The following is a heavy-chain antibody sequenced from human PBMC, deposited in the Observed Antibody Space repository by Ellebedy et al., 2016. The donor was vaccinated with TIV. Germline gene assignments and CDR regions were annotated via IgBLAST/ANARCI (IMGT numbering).Heavy chain of an antibody. V-gene: IGHV3-74*01. CDR2: INSDGSST. J-gene: IGHJ6*02. D-gene: IGHD2/OR15-2a*01. Sequence: GESLKISCAASGFTFSSYWMHWVRQAPGKGLVWVSRINSDGSSTSYADSVKGRFTISRDNAKNTLYLQMNSLRAEDTAVYYCARDHGSIYGMDVWGQGTTVTVSS. CDR3: ARDHGSIYGMDV. CDR1: GFTFSSYW.